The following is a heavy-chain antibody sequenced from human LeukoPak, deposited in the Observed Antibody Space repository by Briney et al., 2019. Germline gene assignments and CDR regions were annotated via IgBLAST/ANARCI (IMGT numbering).Heavy chain of an antibody. CDR3: AKEITMVRGVRGYYGMDV. V-gene: IGHV3-23*01. Sequence: GGSLRLSCAASGFTFSSYAMSWVRQAPGKGLEWVSAISGSGGSTYYADSVKGRSTISRDNSKNTLYLQMNSLRAEDTAVYYCAKEITMVRGVRGYYGMDVWGQGTTVTVSS. J-gene: IGHJ6*02. CDR2: ISGSGGST. CDR1: GFTFSSYA. D-gene: IGHD3-10*01.